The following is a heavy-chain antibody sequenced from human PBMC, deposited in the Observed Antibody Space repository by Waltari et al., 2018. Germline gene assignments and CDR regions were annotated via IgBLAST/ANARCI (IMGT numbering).Heavy chain of an antibody. D-gene: IGHD2-8*01. J-gene: IGHJ4*02. V-gene: IGHV4-39*07. CDR2: FYYGGST. CDR1: GDSISKTTYY. Sequence: QLQLQESGPGLVKPSETLSLTCTVSGDSISKTTYYWGWIRQPPGKGLEWIGSFYYGGSTYYNPSLKSRITISVDTSKNLFSLHLSSVSAADTAVYYCARPGRVVGGSLMGFDYWCQGILVTVSS. CDR3: ARPGRVVGGSLMGFDY.